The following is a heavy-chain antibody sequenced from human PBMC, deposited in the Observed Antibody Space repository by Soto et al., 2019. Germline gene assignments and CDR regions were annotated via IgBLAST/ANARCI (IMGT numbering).Heavy chain of an antibody. CDR1: GFSLSTSGLC. V-gene: IGHV2-5*02. CDR3: AHRRGGGWFDP. CDR2: IYWDDDK. Sequence: QITLKESGPTLVKPTQTLTLTCTFSGFSLSTSGLCVVWIRQPPGKALEWLALIYWDDDKRYTPSLKSRLTITKDTSKNQVVLTMTNMDPVDTATYCCAHRRGGGWFDPWGQGTLVTVSS. D-gene: IGHD3-16*01. J-gene: IGHJ5*02.